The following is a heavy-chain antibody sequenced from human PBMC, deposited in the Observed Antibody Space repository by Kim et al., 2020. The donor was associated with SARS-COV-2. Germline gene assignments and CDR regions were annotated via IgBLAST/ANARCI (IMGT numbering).Heavy chain of an antibody. CDR1: GFTFSSYA. D-gene: IGHD4-17*01. CDR2: ISGGGGRT. J-gene: IGHJ4*02. Sequence: GGSLRLSCAASGFTFSSYAMSWVRQAPGKGLEWVSGISGGGGRTYYADFVKGRFTISRDNSKNTLYMQMNSLRAEDTAVYYCAKDYGGNPFDYWGQGSLVTVSS. CDR3: AKDYGGNPFDY. V-gene: IGHV3-23*01.